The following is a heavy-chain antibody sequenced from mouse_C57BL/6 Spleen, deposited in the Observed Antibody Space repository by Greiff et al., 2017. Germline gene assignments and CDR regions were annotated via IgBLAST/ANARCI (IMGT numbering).Heavy chain of an antibody. J-gene: IGHJ4*01. Sequence: VQLKQSGAELVKPGASVKLSCTASGFTITDYYMHWVKQRPEQGLEWIGRIDPEDGDTNYAPKFQGKATITADTASNTAYLQLSSLTSEDTAVDYCAREFDYCDSSYRYAMDYWGQGTSVTVSS. D-gene: IGHD1-1*01. V-gene: IGHV14-2*01. CDR1: GFTITDYY. CDR3: AREFDYCDSSYRYAMDY. CDR2: IDPEDGDT.